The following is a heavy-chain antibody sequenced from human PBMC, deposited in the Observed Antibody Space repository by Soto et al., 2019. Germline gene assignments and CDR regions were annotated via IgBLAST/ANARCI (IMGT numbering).Heavy chain of an antibody. V-gene: IGHV4-39*01. Sequence: SETLSLTCTVSGGSISSSSYYWGWIRQPPGKGLEWIGSIYYSGSTYYNQSLKSRVTISVDTSKNQFSLKLSSVTAADTAVYYCARQWVINRMPAAIAGEADYWGQGTLVTVSS. J-gene: IGHJ4*02. CDR3: ARQWVINRMPAAIAGEADY. CDR1: GGSISSSSYY. CDR2: IYYSGST. D-gene: IGHD2-2*01.